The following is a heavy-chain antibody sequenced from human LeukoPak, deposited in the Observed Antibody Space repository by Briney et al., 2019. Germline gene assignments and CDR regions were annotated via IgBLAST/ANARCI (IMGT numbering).Heavy chain of an antibody. V-gene: IGHV4-39*07. CDR1: GGSISSSSYY. D-gene: IGHD6-6*01. Sequence: SETLSLTCTVSGGSISSSSYYWGWIRQPPGKGLEWIGSIYYSGSTYYNPSLKSRVTISVDTSKNQFSLKLSSVTAADTAVYYCARSIAARSYFDYWGQGTLVTVSS. J-gene: IGHJ4*02. CDR3: ARSIAARSYFDY. CDR2: IYYSGST.